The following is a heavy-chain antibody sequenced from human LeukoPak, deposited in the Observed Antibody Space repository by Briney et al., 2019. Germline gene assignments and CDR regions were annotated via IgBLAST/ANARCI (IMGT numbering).Heavy chain of an antibody. CDR2: ISSSGSTI. Sequence: GGSLRLSCAASGFTFSDYYMSWIRQAPGKGLEWVSYISSSGSTIYYADSVKGRFTISRDNAKNSLYLQMNSLRAEDTALYYCTKGVVAALWSIDYWGQGTLVTVSS. J-gene: IGHJ4*02. V-gene: IGHV3-11*01. CDR1: GFTFSDYY. D-gene: IGHD2-15*01. CDR3: TKGVVAALWSIDY.